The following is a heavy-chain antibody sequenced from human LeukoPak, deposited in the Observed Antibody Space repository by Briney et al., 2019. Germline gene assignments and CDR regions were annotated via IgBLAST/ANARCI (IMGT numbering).Heavy chain of an antibody. D-gene: IGHD1/OR15-1a*01. Sequence: GGSLRLSCAASGFTFSSHWMTWIRQAPGKGLEWVASIKKDVGEKFYVDSVKGRFTISRDNAKNSLYLHMNSLRVEDTAVYYRAREAGTSDYWGQGTLVTVSS. J-gene: IGHJ4*02. CDR3: AREAGTSDY. V-gene: IGHV3-7*01. CDR1: GFTFSSHW. CDR2: IKKDVGEK.